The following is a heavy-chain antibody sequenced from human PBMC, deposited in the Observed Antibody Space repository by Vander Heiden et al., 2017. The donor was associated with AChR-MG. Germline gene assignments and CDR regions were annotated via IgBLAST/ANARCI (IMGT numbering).Heavy chain of an antibody. CDR2: IIPIFGTA. J-gene: IGHJ1*01. Sequence: EVKKPGSSVKVSCKASGGTFSSYAISWVRQAPGQGLEWMGGIIPIFGTANYAQKFQGRVTITADKSTSTAYMELSSLRSEETAVYYCARAVAGTYYSADYFKHWGQGTLVTVSS. CDR3: ARAVAGTYYSADYFKH. CDR1: GGTFSSYA. D-gene: IGHD6-19*01. V-gene: IGHV1-69*06.